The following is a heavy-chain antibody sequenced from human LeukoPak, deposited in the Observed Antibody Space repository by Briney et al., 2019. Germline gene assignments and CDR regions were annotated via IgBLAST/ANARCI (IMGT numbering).Heavy chain of an antibody. J-gene: IGHJ4*02. V-gene: IGHV3-30*02. Sequence: GGSLRLSCAASGFTFSSYGMHWVRQAPGKGLEWVAFIRYDGSNKYFADSVKGRFTISRDSSKNTLYLQMNSLRVDDTAVYYCAGGRTDIVVVPATLRNYYFDYWGQGTLVTVSS. CDR3: AGGRTDIVVVPATLRNYYFDY. CDR1: GFTFSSYG. CDR2: IRYDGSNK. D-gene: IGHD2-2*01.